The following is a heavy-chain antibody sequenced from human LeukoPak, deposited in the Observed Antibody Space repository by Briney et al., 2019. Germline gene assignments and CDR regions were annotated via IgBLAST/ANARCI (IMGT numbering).Heavy chain of an antibody. CDR1: GYTFTSYA. J-gene: IGHJ4*02. V-gene: IGHV1-3*01. Sequence: ASVKVSCKASGYTFTSYAMHWVRQAPGQRLEWMGWINAGNGNTKYSQKFQGRVTITRDTSASTAYMELSSLRSEDTAAYYCARADSSSWLEYYFDYWGQGTLVTVSS. CDR3: ARADSSSWLEYYFDY. CDR2: INAGNGNT. D-gene: IGHD6-13*01.